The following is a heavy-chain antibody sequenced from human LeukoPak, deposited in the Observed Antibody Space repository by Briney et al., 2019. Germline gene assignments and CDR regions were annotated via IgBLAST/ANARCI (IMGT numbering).Heavy chain of an antibody. CDR3: ARDIEGEGYFDY. CDR1: GFTFSSYA. D-gene: IGHD3-16*01. CDR2: ISYDGSNK. Sequence: GGSLRLSCAAPGFTFSSYAMHWVRQAPGKGLEWVAVISYDGSNKYYADSVKGRFTISRDNSKNTLYLQMNSLRAEDTAVYYCARDIEGEGYFDYWGQGTLVTVSS. V-gene: IGHV3-30*04. J-gene: IGHJ4*02.